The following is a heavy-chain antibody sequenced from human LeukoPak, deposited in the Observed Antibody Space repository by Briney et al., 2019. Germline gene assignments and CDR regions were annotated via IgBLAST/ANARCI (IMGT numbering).Heavy chain of an antibody. D-gene: IGHD2-2*01. CDR2: ITPYNGNR. CDR1: GYTFTYRY. Sequence: ASVKVSCKASGYTFTYRYLHWVRQAPGQAFEWMGWITPYNGNRNYAKKFQDRVTITRDTSLSTAHMELSSLRSEDTAMYHCARSALYSTKSDYYFESWGQGTLVTVSS. CDR3: ARSALYSTKSDYYFES. J-gene: IGHJ4*02. V-gene: IGHV1-45*02.